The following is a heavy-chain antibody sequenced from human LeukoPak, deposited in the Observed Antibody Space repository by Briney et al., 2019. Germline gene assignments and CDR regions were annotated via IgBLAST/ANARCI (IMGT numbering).Heavy chain of an antibody. CDR2: INHSGST. D-gene: IGHD2-2*01. CDR1: GGSFSGYY. Sequence: SETLSLTCAAYGGSFSGYYWSWIRQPPGKGLEWIGEINHSGSTNYNPSLKSRVTISVDTSKNQFSLKLSSVTAADTAVYYCARGKIVVVPAARGRPYYMDVWGKGTTVTVSS. V-gene: IGHV4-34*01. CDR3: ARGKIVVVPAARGRPYYMDV. J-gene: IGHJ6*03.